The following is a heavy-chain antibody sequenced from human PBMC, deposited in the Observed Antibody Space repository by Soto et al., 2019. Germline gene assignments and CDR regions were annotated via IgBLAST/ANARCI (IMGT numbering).Heavy chain of an antibody. CDR2: ISYDGSNK. D-gene: IGHD2-21*01. CDR3: AKGGVRARSSFQH. CDR1: GFTFSSYG. J-gene: IGHJ1*01. Sequence: QVQLVESGGGVVQPGRSLRLSCAASGFTFSSYGMHWVRQAPGKGLEWVAVISYDGSNKYYADSVKGRFTISRDNSKNTLYLQMNRLRAEDTAVYYCAKGGVRARSSFQHWGQGTLVTVSS. V-gene: IGHV3-30*18.